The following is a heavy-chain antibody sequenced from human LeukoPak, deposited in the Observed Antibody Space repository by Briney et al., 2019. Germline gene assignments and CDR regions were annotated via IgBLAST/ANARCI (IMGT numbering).Heavy chain of an antibody. CDR1: GYTFTGYF. V-gene: IGHV1-2*02. J-gene: IGHJ4*02. CDR2: INPSGGST. CDR3: ASDPAKIYYDSSGPGAY. D-gene: IGHD3-22*01. Sequence: ASVKVSCKASGYTFTGYFMHWVRQAPGQELEWMGIINPSGGSTNYAQKFQGRVTMTRDTSISTAYMELSRLRSDDTAVYYCASDPAKIYYDSSGPGAYWGQGTLVTVSS.